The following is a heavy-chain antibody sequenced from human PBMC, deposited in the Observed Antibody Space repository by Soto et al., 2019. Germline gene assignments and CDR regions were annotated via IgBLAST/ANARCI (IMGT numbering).Heavy chain of an antibody. D-gene: IGHD1-26*01. V-gene: IGHV4-4*02. CDR1: GGSMTSSNW. CDR2: AHHSGRT. J-gene: IGHJ4*02. CDR3: ARSEATGLDY. Sequence: PSETLSLTSTVSGGSMTSSNWWNWVRQSPGKGLEWIGEAHHSGRTNYNPSLKSRVTISVDKSKNHFSLKLSSVTAADTAVYYCARSEATGLDYWGQGTLVTVSS.